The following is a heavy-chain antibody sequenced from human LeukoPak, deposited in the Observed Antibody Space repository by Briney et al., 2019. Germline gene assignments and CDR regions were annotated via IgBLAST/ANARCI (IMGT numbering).Heavy chain of an antibody. CDR2: ISGSGDST. CDR3: TTPYYYDSSGYYDILAFDI. D-gene: IGHD3-22*01. J-gene: IGHJ3*02. CDR1: GFAFSSYA. V-gene: IGHV3-23*02. Sequence: GGSLRLSCAASGFAFSSYAMSWVRQAPGKGLEWVSAISGSGDSTYYGDSVKGRFTISRDDSKNTLYLQMNSLKTEDTAVYYCTTPYYYDSSGYYDILAFDIWGQGTMVTVSS.